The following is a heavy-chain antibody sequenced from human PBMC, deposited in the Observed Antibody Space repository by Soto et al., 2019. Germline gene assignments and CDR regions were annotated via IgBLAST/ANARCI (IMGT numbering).Heavy chain of an antibody. CDR1: GYTFTSYG. D-gene: IGHD5-12*01. V-gene: IGHV1-18*01. Sequence: ASVKVSCKASGYTFTSYGISWVRQAPGQGLEWMGWISAYNGNTNYAQKLQGRVTMTTDTSTSTAYMELRSLRSDDTAVYYCASSLEGYSGYDFRFWGQGTLVTVSS. CDR2: ISAYNGNT. J-gene: IGHJ4*02. CDR3: ASSLEGYSGYDFRF.